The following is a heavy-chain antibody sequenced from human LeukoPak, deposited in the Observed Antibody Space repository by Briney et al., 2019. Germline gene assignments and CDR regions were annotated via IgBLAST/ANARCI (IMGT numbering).Heavy chain of an antibody. Sequence: KSSETLSLTCAVYGGSFSGYYWSWIRQPPGKGLEWIGEINHSGSTNYNPSLKSRVAISVDTSKNQLSLKLSSVTAADTAVYYCARAFKYSYGRTYYYYMDVWGKGTTVTVSS. CDR2: INHSGST. J-gene: IGHJ6*03. CDR3: ARAFKYSYGRTYYYYMDV. CDR1: GGSFSGYY. D-gene: IGHD5-18*01. V-gene: IGHV4-34*01.